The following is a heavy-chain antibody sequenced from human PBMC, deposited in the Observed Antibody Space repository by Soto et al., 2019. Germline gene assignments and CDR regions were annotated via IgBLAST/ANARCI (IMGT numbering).Heavy chain of an antibody. CDR3: ARLPNTGYYYYYGMDV. CDR1: GYSFTSYW. J-gene: IGHJ6*02. CDR2: IYPGDSDT. D-gene: IGHD4-17*01. V-gene: IGHV5-51*01. Sequence: GESLKISCKGSGYSFTSYWIGWVRQMPGKGLEWMGIIYPGDSDTRYSPSFQGQVTISADKSISTAYLQWSSLKASDTAMYYCARLPNTGYYYYYGMDVWGQGNTVTVSS.